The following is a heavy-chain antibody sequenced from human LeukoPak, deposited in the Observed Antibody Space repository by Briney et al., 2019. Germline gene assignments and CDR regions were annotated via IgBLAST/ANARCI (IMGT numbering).Heavy chain of an antibody. J-gene: IGHJ6*04. Sequence: PSETLSLTCAVYGGSFSGYYCSWIRQPPGKGLEWIGEINHSGSTNYNPSLKSRVTISVDTSKNQFSLKLSSMTAADTAVYYCARISPLRITMVRGVNPNYYYGMDVWGKGTTVTVSS. V-gene: IGHV4-34*01. CDR3: ARISPLRITMVRGVNPNYYYGMDV. CDR2: INHSGST. CDR1: GGSFSGYY. D-gene: IGHD3-10*01.